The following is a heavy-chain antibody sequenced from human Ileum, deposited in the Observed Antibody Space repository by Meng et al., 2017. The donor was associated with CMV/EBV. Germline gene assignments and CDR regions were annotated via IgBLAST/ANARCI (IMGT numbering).Heavy chain of an antibody. Sequence: YAISWVRQAPGQGLEWMGGIIPIFGTANYAQKFQGRVTITTDESTSTAYMELSSLRSEDTAVYYCARGFRRGYYGSGSWNYYYGMDVWGQGTTVTVSS. D-gene: IGHD3-10*01. J-gene: IGHJ6*02. CDR2: IIPIFGTA. CDR1: YA. CDR3: ARGFRRGYYGSGSWNYYYGMDV. V-gene: IGHV1-69*05.